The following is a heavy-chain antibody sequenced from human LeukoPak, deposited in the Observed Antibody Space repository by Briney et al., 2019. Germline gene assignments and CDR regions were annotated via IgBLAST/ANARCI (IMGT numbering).Heavy chain of an antibody. CDR3: ARDQATVVMYYFDY. J-gene: IGHJ4*02. CDR1: GFTFSSYA. V-gene: IGHV3-30-3*01. D-gene: IGHD4-23*01. Sequence: GGSLRLSCAASGFTFSSYAMHWVRQAPGKGLEWVAVISYDGSNKYYADSVKGRFTISRDNSKNTLYLQMNSLRAEDTAVYYCARDQATVVMYYFDYWGQGTLVTVSS. CDR2: ISYDGSNK.